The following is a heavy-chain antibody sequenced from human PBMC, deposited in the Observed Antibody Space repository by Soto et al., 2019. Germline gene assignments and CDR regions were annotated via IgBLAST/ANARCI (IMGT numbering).Heavy chain of an antibody. J-gene: IGHJ6*02. CDR3: ARQGYSYGFVLPFYYYGMDV. CDR1: GGSISSSSYY. Sequence: PSETLSLTCTVSGGSISSSSYYWGWIRQPPGKGLEWIGSIYYSGSTYYNPSLKSRVTISVDTSKNQFSLKLSSVTAADTAVYYCARQGYSYGFVLPFYYYGMDVWGQGXTVTVSS. D-gene: IGHD5-18*01. V-gene: IGHV4-39*01. CDR2: IYYSGST.